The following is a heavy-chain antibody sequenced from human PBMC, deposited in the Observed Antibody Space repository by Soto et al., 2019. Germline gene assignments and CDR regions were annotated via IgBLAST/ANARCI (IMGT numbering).Heavy chain of an antibody. CDR1: RYTFTSYD. D-gene: IGHD6-13*01. CDR2: MNPNSGNT. Sequence: GDSVKVSCKASRYTFTSYDINWVRQATGQGLDWMGWMNPNSGNTGYAQKFQGRVTMTRNTSISTAGMELSSLRSEDTAVYYGARGIAERRLRFVGFTHYGMDVWGQGTTVTV. J-gene: IGHJ6*02. V-gene: IGHV1-8*01. CDR3: ARGIAERRLRFVGFTHYGMDV.